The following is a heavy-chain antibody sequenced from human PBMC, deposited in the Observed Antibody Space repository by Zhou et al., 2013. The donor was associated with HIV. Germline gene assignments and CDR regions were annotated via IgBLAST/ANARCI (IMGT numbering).Heavy chain of an antibody. J-gene: IGHJ4*02. CDR2: ISTYNGNT. V-gene: IGHV1-18*01. D-gene: IGHD2-2*01. CDR1: GYTLTGYY. CDR3: ARLGPPCSTSTCYYHFDY. Sequence: QVQLVQSGAEVKKPGASVKVSCKASGYTLTGYYMHWVRQAPGQGLEWMGWISTYNGNTNYAQKFQGRVTMTTDTSTTTAYMELRSLRSDDTALYYCARLGPPCSTSTCYYHFDYWGQGTVVTVSS.